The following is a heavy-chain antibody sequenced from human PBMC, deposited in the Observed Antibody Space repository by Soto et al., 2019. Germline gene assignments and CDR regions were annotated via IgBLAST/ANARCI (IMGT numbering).Heavy chain of an antibody. CDR2: IRSKANSYAT. CDR3: TRPLRYFDWLPTPYGMDV. J-gene: IGHJ6*02. D-gene: IGHD3-9*01. V-gene: IGHV3-73*01. Sequence: GGSLRLSCAASGFTFSGSAMHWVRQASGKGLEWVGRIRSKANSYATAYAASVKGRFTISRDDSKNTAYLQMNSLKTEDTAVYYCTRPLRYFDWLPTPYGMDVWGQGTTVTVSS. CDR1: GFTFSGSA.